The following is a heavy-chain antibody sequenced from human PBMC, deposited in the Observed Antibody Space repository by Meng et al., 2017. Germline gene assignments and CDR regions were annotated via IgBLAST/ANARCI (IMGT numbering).Heavy chain of an antibody. CDR2: ISAYNGNT. Sequence: NVSSKPFGSPFPMYVISWGGPAPGQGLEWMGWISAYNGNTNYAQKLQGRVTMTTDTSTSTAYMELRSLRSDDTAVYYCARGGIAVAIDYWGQGTLVTVSS. J-gene: IGHJ4*02. D-gene: IGHD6-19*01. CDR1: GSPFPMYV. CDR3: ARGGIAVAIDY. V-gene: IGHV1-18*01.